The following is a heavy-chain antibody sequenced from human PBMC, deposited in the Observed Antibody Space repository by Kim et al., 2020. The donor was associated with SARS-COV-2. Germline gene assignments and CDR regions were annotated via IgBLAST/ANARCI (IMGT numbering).Heavy chain of an antibody. V-gene: IGHV3-15*01. D-gene: IGHD3-10*01. J-gene: IGHJ4*02. Sequence: GGSLRLSCAASGFTFSNAGMSWVRQAPGKGLEWVCRVKSNTDGGTSDYAAPVRVRFTISRDDTKTTLYLQMNSLKTEDTAVYYCTTRKRYYYGSGNYYKDYWGPRALVTVSS. CDR3: TTRKRYYYGSGNYYKDY. CDR1: GFTFSNAG. CDR2: VKSNTDGGTS.